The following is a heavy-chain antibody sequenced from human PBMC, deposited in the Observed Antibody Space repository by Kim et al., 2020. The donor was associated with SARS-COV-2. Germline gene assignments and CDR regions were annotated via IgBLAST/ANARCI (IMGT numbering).Heavy chain of an antibody. CDR2: IYSGGST. J-gene: IGHJ5*02. D-gene: IGHD5-18*01. CDR3: ARKLSPSNWFDP. V-gene: IGHV3-66*01. CDR1: GFTVSSNY. Sequence: GGSLRLSCAASGFTVSSNYMSWVRQAPGKGLEWVSVIYSGGSTYYADSVKGRFTIPRDNSKNTLYLQMNSLRAEDTAVYYCARKLSPSNWFDPWGQGTLDTVSS.